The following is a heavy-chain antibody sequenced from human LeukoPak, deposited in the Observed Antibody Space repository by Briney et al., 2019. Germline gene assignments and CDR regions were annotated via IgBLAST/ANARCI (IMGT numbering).Heavy chain of an antibody. Sequence: ASVKVSCKASGYTFTSYDINWVRQATGQGLEWMGWMNPNSGNTGYAQKFQGRVTMTEDTSTDTAYMELSSLRSEDTAVYYYATLYYYDSSGYYYGWFDPWGQGTLVTVSS. V-gene: IGHV1-8*01. J-gene: IGHJ5*02. CDR1: GYTFTSYD. CDR3: ATLYYYDSSGYYYGWFDP. D-gene: IGHD3-22*01. CDR2: MNPNSGNT.